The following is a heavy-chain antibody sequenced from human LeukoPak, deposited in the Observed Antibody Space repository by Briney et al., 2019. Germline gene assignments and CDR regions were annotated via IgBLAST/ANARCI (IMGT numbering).Heavy chain of an antibody. CDR3: ARAYSGYDRGDY. Sequence: GGSLRLSCAASGFTFSSYSMNWVRQAPGKGLEWVSSISSSSSYIYYADSVKGGFTISRDNAKNSLYLQMNSLRAEDTAVYYCARAYSGYDRGDYWGQGTLVTVSS. J-gene: IGHJ4*02. V-gene: IGHV3-21*01. D-gene: IGHD5-12*01. CDR2: ISSSSSYI. CDR1: GFTFSSYS.